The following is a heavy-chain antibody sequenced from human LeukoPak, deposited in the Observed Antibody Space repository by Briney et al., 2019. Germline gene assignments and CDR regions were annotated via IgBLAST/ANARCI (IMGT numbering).Heavy chain of an antibody. Sequence: GGSLRLSCAASGFTFSSYWMHWVRHAPGKGLVWVSRINSDGSSTSYADSVKGRFTISRDNAKNTLYLQMNSLRAEDTAVYYCARDLPLQYYYDSSGYYDYWGQGTLVTVSS. D-gene: IGHD3-22*01. J-gene: IGHJ4*02. CDR1: GFTFSSYW. CDR2: INSDGSST. V-gene: IGHV3-74*01. CDR3: ARDLPLQYYYDSSGYYDY.